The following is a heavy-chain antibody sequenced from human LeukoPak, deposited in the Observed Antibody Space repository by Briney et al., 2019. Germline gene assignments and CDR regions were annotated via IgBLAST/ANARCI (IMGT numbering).Heavy chain of an antibody. CDR2: ISGSGGST. J-gene: IGHJ4*02. D-gene: IGHD2-2*01. CDR3: ATDIVLVPTANTGFDY. V-gene: IGHV3-23*01. CDR1: GFTFSNFA. Sequence: GRSLRLSCAASGFTFSNFAIHWVRQAPGKGLEWVSAISGSGGSTYYADSVKGRFTISRDNSKNTLYLQMNSLRAEDTAVYYCATDIVLVPTANTGFDYWGQGTLVTVSS.